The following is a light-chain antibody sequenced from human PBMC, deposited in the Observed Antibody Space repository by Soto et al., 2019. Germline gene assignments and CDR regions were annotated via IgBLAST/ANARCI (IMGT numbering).Light chain of an antibody. CDR2: GAS. Sequence: EIALTQSPGTLSLSPGERATLSCRASQGVAGRYLAWFQQKAGQAPRLLIYGASSRAAGVPDRFSGSGSGTEFTLTISRLEPEDFAVYHCQQYGSSPLTFGGGTKVDIK. J-gene: IGKJ4*01. CDR3: QQYGSSPLT. V-gene: IGKV3-20*01. CDR1: QGVAGRY.